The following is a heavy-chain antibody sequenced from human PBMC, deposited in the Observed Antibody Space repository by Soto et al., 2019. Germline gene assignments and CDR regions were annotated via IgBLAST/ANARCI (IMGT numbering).Heavy chain of an antibody. CDR1: GYSISSDNW. CDR2: IFYTGTT. CDR3: ARTSRFKTGHPDY. V-gene: IGHV4-28*01. Sequence: SETLSLTCAVPGYSISSDNWWGWIRQPPGKGLEWIGYIFYTGTTYYNLSLKSRVTMSVDTAKDQFSLKLSSVTAADTAVYYCARTSRFKTGHPDYWGQGTLVTV. D-gene: IGHD3-9*01. J-gene: IGHJ4*02.